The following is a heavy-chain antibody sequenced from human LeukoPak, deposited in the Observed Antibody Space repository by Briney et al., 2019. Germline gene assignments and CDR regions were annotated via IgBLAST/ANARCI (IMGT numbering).Heavy chain of an antibody. V-gene: IGHV4-59*12. Sequence: SEILSLTCTVSGGSISSYYWSWIRQPPGKGLEWIGYIYYSGSTNYNPSLKSRVTISVDRSKNQFSLNLSSVTAADTAVYYCAREGYCSGGSCDNWFDPWGQGTLVTVSS. CDR1: GGSISSYY. D-gene: IGHD2-15*01. CDR2: IYYSGST. J-gene: IGHJ5*02. CDR3: AREGYCSGGSCDNWFDP.